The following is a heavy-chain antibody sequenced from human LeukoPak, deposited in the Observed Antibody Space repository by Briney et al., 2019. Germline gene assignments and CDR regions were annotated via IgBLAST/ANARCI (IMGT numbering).Heavy chain of an antibody. CDR2: ISYDGSNK. J-gene: IGHJ6*02. CDR3: AKDSNLWFGELLEVYYYYGMDV. CDR1: GFTFSSYA. V-gene: IGHV3-30-3*01. Sequence: GGSLRLSCAASGFTFSSYAMHWVRQAPGKGLEWVAVISYDGSNKYYADSVKGRFTISRDNSKNTLYLQMNSLRAEDTAVYYCAKDSNLWFGELLEVYYYYGMDVWGQGTTVTVSS. D-gene: IGHD3-10*01.